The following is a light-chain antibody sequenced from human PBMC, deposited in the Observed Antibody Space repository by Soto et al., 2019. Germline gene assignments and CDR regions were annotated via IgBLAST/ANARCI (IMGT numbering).Light chain of an antibody. CDR1: QGVGIT. Sequence: EIVLTQSPATLSVSPGEGATLSCRASQGVGITLAWYQQKPGQTPRLLIYGASTRATGVPARFSGSGSGTDFILTINSLQSEDFAVYYCQQSFSSPRSFGQGTKVEIK. CDR2: GAS. CDR3: QQSFSSPRS. J-gene: IGKJ2*03. V-gene: IGKV3-15*01.